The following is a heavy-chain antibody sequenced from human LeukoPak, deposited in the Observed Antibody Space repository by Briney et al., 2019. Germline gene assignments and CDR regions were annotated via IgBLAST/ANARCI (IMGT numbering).Heavy chain of an antibody. CDR3: ARGGGDYDSSGYFDY. D-gene: IGHD3-22*01. CDR1: GFTVSSNY. Sequence: PGGSLRLSCAAYGFTVSSNYMSWVRQAPGKGLEWVSVIYSGGSTYYADPVKGRFTISRDNSKNTLYLQMNSLRAEDTAVYYCARGGGDYDSSGYFDYWGQGTLVTVSS. CDR2: IYSGGST. V-gene: IGHV3-53*01. J-gene: IGHJ4*02.